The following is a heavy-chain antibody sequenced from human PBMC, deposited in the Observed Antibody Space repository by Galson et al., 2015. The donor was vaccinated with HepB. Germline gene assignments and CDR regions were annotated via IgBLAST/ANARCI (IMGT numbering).Heavy chain of an antibody. J-gene: IGHJ6*03. CDR1: GFTFSSYW. V-gene: IGHV3-74*01. CDR2: INSDGSSA. D-gene: IGHD3-10*01. CDR3: ARAYGSGTYYYMDV. Sequence: SLRLSCAASGFTFSSYWMHWVRQGPGKGLVWVSRINSDGSSANYADSVKGRFTISRDNAKKTLYLQMNSLRAEDTAVYYCARAYGSGTYYYMDVWGKGTTVTVSS.